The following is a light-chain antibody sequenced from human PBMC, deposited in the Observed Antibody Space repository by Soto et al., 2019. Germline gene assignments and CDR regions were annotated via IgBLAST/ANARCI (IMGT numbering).Light chain of an antibody. CDR3: CSYAGSSTWV. CDR2: EGS. J-gene: IGLJ3*02. CDR1: SSDVGSYNF. Sequence: QSALTQPASVCGSPGQSITISCTGSSSDVGSYNFVSWHQQHPGKAPKLMIYEGSKRPSGVSNRFSGSKSGNTASLTISGLQAEDEADYYCCSYAGSSTWVFGGGTKLTVL. V-gene: IGLV2-23*01.